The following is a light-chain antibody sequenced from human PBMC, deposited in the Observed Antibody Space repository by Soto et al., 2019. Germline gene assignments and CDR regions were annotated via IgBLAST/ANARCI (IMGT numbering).Light chain of an antibody. Sequence: EIVMTQSPATLSVPPGERATLSCRASQSVSSNLAWYQQKPGQAPRLLIYGAYTRAAGVPARFSGSGSGTEFTLTITSLQSEDIALYYCQQYNIWPPITFGQGTRLEI. CDR2: GAY. J-gene: IGKJ5*01. CDR1: QSVSSN. CDR3: QQYNIWPPIT. V-gene: IGKV3-15*01.